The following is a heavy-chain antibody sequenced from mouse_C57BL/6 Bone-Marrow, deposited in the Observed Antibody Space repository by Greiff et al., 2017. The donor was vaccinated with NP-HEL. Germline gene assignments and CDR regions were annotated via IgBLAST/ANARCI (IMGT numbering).Heavy chain of an antibody. CDR1: GFSFNTYA. D-gene: IGHD3-2*02. CDR2: IRSKSNNYAT. V-gene: IGHV10-1*01. Sequence: EVKLVESGGGLVQPKGSLKLSCAASGFSFNTYAMNWVRQAPGKGLEWVARIRSKSNNYATYYADSVKDRFTISRDDSESMLYLQMNNLKTEDTAMYYCVSHSSGYAYWGQGTLVTVSA. CDR3: VSHSSGYAY. J-gene: IGHJ3*01.